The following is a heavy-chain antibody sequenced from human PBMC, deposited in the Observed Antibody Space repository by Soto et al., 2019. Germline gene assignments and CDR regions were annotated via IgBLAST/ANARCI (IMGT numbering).Heavy chain of an antibody. CDR2: IYYSGST. CDR3: ATLWFGEADY. D-gene: IGHD3-10*01. Sequence: QLQLQESGPGLVKPSETLSLTYTVSGGSISSSYYWGWIRQPPGKGLEWIGSIYYSGSTYYNPSLKSRVTISVDTSKNQFSLKLSSVTAADTAVYYCATLWFGEADYWGQGTLVTVSS. V-gene: IGHV4-39*01. CDR1: GGSISSSYY. J-gene: IGHJ4*02.